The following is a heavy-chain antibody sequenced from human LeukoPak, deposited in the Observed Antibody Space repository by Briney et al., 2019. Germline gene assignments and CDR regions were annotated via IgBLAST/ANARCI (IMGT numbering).Heavy chain of an antibody. J-gene: IGHJ5*02. CDR1: GFISDTYA. CDR2: ISGSGTST. CDR3: AKSPHFDFWSGFSYWFDP. D-gene: IGHD3-3*01. V-gene: IGHV3-23*01. Sequence: GGSLRLSCAASGFISDTYARTWVRQAPGKGLEWVSSISGSGTSTYYADSVKGRFTISRDNSKNTLYLQLNTLRAEDTAVYYCAKSPHFDFWSGFSYWFDPWGQGTLVTVSS.